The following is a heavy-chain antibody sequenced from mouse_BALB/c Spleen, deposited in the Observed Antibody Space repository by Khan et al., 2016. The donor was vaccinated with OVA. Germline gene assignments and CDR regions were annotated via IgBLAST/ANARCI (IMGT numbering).Heavy chain of an antibody. Sequence: VRLQQSGAELVKPGASVKLSCTASDFNIKDTYIHWVKQRPEQGLEWIGRIDPANGNTKYDPKFQGKATITADTSSNTAYLQLSSLTSEDSAVYYCSRGAPGLAWFAYWGQGTLVTVSA. V-gene: IGHV14-3*02. CDR1: DFNIKDTY. D-gene: IGHD3-1*01. CDR3: SRGAPGLAWFAY. CDR2: IDPANGNT. J-gene: IGHJ3*01.